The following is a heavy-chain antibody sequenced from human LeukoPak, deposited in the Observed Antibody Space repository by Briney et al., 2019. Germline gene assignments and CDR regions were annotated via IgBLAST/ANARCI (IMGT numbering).Heavy chain of an antibody. D-gene: IGHD3-22*01. Sequence: GGSLRLSCAASGFTFSSYAMHWVRQAPGKGLEWVAVISYDGSNKYYADSVKGRFTISRDNSKNTLYLQMNSLRAEDTAVYYCARSVITMNDAFDIWGQGTMVTVSS. CDR2: ISYDGSNK. CDR1: GFTFSSYA. J-gene: IGHJ3*02. CDR3: ARSVITMNDAFDI. V-gene: IGHV3-30*14.